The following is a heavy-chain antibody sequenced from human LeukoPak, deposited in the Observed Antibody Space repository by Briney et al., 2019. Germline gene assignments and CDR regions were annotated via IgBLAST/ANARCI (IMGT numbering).Heavy chain of an antibody. CDR3: ARGSSGYCSGGSCYPPGY. V-gene: IGHV1-2*02. D-gene: IGHD2-15*01. CDR1: GYTFTGYY. CDR2: INPNSGGT. J-gene: IGHJ4*02. Sequence: GASVKVSCKASGYTFTGYYMHWVRQAPGQGLEWMGWINPNSGGTNYAQKFQGRVTMTRDTSISTAYMELSRLRSDDTAVYYCARGSSGYCSGGSCYPPGYWGQGTLVTVSS.